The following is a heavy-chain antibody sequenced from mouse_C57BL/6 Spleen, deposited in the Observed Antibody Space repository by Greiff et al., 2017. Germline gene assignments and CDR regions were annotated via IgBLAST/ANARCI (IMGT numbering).Heavy chain of an antibody. V-gene: IGHV1-26*01. CDR1: GYTFTDYY. D-gene: IGHD1-1*01. J-gene: IGHJ1*03. CDR2: INPNNGGT. CDR3: ARWNYGSRRDWYFDV. Sequence: EVQLQQSGPELVKPGASVKISCKASGYTFTDYYMNWVKQSHGKSLEWIGDINPNNGGTSYNQKFKGKATLTVDKSSSTAYMELRSLTSEDSAVYYCARWNYGSRRDWYFDVWGTGTTVTVSS.